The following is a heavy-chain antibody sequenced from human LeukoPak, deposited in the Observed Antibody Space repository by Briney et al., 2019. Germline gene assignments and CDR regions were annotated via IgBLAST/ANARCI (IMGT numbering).Heavy chain of an antibody. V-gene: IGHV4-39*01. CDR3: ASLGVVHAY. D-gene: IGHD3-3*01. CDR2: IYYSGST. CDR1: GGSISSSSYY. J-gene: IGHJ4*02. Sequence: PSETLSLTRTVSGGSISSSSYYWGWIRQPPGKGLEWIGSIYYSGSTYYNPSLKSRVTISVDTSKNQFSLKLSSVTAADTAVYYCASLGVVHAYWGQGTLVTVSS.